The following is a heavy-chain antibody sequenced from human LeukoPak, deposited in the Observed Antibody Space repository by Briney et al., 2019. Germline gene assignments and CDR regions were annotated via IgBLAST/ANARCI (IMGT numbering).Heavy chain of an antibody. J-gene: IGHJ4*02. CDR1: GFTFSSYG. D-gene: IGHD6-19*01. Sequence: GGSLRLSCAASGFTFSSYGMHWVRQAPGKGLEWVAVISYDGSDKYSADSVKGRFTISRDNSKNTLYLQMNSLRAEDTAVYYCARDVRGWLAFDYWGQGTLVTVSS. CDR2: ISYDGSDK. CDR3: ARDVRGWLAFDY. V-gene: IGHV3-30*03.